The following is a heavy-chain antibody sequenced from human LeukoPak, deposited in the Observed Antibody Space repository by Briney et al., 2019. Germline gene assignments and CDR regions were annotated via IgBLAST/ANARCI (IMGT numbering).Heavy chain of an antibody. V-gene: IGHV3-48*01. CDR2: ISSSSSTI. CDR1: GFIFSSYA. J-gene: IGHJ4*02. D-gene: IGHD3-22*01. CDR3: ARVMYYYDSSGKGDY. Sequence: GGSLRLSCASSGFIFSSYAMNWVRQAPGKGLEWVSYISSSSSTIYYADSVKGRFTISRDNAKNSLYLQMNSLRAEDTAVYYCARVMYYYDSSGKGDYWGQGTLVTVSS.